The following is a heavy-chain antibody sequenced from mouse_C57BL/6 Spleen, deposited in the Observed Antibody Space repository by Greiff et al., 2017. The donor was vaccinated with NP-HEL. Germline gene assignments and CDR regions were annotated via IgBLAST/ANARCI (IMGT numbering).Heavy chain of an antibody. J-gene: IGHJ3*01. D-gene: IGHD1-1*01. CDR1: GYAFSSSW. CDR2: IYPGDGDT. Sequence: VQLQHSGPELVKPGASVKISCKASGYAFSSSWMNWVKQRPGKGLEWIGRIYPGDGDTNYNGKFKGKATLTADKSSSTAYMQLSSLTSEDSAVYFCAREIITTVVAPGFAYWGQGTLVTVSA. V-gene: IGHV1-82*01. CDR3: AREIITTVVAPGFAY.